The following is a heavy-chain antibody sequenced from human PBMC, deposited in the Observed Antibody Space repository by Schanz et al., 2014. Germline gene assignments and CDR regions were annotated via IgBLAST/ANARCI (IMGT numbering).Heavy chain of an antibody. CDR3: ASGLVRSFAS. CDR2: INPNSGAT. CDR1: GYTFTKYD. D-gene: IGHD2-8*02. J-gene: IGHJ4*02. Sequence: QVRLVQSGAEVKKPGASVKVSCKASGYTFTKYDIHWVRQAPGQGLQWMGLINPNSGATIYAQNSQGRVTMTRDTSISTAYMELRRLRYDDTAVYYCASGLVRSFASWGQGTLVTVSS. V-gene: IGHV1-2*02.